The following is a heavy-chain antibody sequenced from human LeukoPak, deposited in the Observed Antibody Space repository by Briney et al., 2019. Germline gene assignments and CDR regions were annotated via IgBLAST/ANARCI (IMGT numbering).Heavy chain of an antibody. D-gene: IGHD3-9*01. CDR3: ARDSVTVLTPDNWYFDL. V-gene: IGHV3-21*01. CDR1: GFTFRSHD. CDR2: ISSSSSYI. Sequence: GGSLRLSCVASGFTFRSHDMNWVRQAPGKGLEWVSSISSSSSYIYYGDSVKGRFTISRDNAKKSLYLQMNSLRAEDTAVYYCARDSVTVLTPDNWYFDLWGRGILVTVSS. J-gene: IGHJ2*01.